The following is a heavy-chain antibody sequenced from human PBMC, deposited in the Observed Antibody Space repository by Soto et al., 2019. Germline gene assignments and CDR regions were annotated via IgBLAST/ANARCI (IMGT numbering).Heavy chain of an antibody. CDR1: GGTFSSYA. Sequence: SVKVSCKASGGTFSSYAISWVRQAPGQGLEWMGGIIPIFGTANYAQKFQGRVTITADESTSTAYMELSSLRSEDTAVYYCARSADYYYGLDVWGQGTTVTVSS. J-gene: IGHJ6*02. CDR3: ARSADYYYGLDV. CDR2: IIPIFGTA. V-gene: IGHV1-69*13.